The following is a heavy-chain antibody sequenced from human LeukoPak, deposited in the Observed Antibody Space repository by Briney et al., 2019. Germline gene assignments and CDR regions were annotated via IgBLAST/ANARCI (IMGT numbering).Heavy chain of an antibody. CDR3: AKDAEDCSGDSCYIDS. Sequence: GGSLRLSCAASGFIFRTYWMSWVRQAPGQGLEWVANIKQDGSEKYYVDSVKGRFTISRDNSKNTLYLQMSSLRADDTAVYYCAKDAEDCSGDSCYIDSWGQGTLVTVSS. CDR1: GFIFRTYW. J-gene: IGHJ4*02. D-gene: IGHD2-15*01. CDR2: IKQDGSEK. V-gene: IGHV3-7*03.